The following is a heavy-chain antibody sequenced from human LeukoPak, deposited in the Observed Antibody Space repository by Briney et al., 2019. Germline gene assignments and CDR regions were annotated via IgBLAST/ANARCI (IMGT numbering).Heavy chain of an antibody. V-gene: IGHV4-59*01. CDR3: ARTKLYCSGGSCYSSLDY. CDR1: GGSISNYY. D-gene: IGHD2-15*01. CDR2: ISYSGST. Sequence: SETLSLTCTVSGGSISNYYWSWLRQPPGKGLEWIGYISYSGSTISNPSLKSLVTISVDTSKNQFSLKLTSVTAADTALYYCARTKLYCSGGSCYSSLDYWGQGTLVTVSS. J-gene: IGHJ4*02.